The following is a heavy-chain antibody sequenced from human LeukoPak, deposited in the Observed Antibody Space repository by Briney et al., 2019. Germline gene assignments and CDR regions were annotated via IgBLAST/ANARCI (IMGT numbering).Heavy chain of an antibody. D-gene: IGHD3-10*01. J-gene: IGHJ6*03. CDR1: GGSISSSSYY. V-gene: IGHV4-39*07. CDR3: ARDFALITMVRGVPRDYYYYYMDV. Sequence: SETLSLTCTVSGGSISSSSYYWGWIRQPPGKGLEWIGSIYYSGSTYYNPSLKSRVTISVDTSKNQFSLKLSSVTAADTAVYYCARDFALITMVRGVPRDYYYYYMDVWGKGTTVTVSS. CDR2: IYYSGST.